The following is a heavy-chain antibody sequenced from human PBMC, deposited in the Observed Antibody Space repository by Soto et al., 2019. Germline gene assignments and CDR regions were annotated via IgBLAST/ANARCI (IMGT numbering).Heavy chain of an antibody. V-gene: IGHV1-46*01. CDR2: INPSGGST. D-gene: IGHD3-16*01. CDR3: ARGLPRGDAFDI. J-gene: IGHJ3*02. CDR1: GYTFTSYY. Sequence: QVQLVQSGAEVKKPGASVKVSCKASGYTFTSYYMHWVRQAPGQGLEWMGIINPSGGSTSYAQKFQVRVTMTRDTCTSTVYMELSSLRSEDTAVYYCARGLPRGDAFDIWGQGTMVTVSS.